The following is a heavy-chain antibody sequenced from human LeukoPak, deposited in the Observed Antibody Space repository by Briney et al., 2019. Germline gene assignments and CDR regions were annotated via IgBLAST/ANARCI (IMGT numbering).Heavy chain of an antibody. Sequence: PSETLSLTCTVSGGSISSSSYYWGWIRQPPGKGLEWIGSIYYSGSTYYNPSLKSRVTISVDTSKNQFSLKLSSVTAADTAVYYCARDRSLGYSSGWSQRGSHYFDYWGQGTLVTVSS. D-gene: IGHD6-19*01. CDR2: IYYSGST. J-gene: IGHJ4*02. CDR3: ARDRSLGYSSGWSQRGSHYFDY. CDR1: GGSISSSSYY. V-gene: IGHV4-39*07.